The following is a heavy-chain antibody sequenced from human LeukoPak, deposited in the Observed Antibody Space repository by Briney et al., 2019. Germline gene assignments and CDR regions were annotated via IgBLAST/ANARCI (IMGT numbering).Heavy chain of an antibody. D-gene: IGHD4-11*01. V-gene: IGHV3-20*04. Sequence: PGGSLRLSCAASGFTFSNYYMSWVRQAPGKGLEWVSGINWNGGSTGYADSVKGRFTISRDNAKNSLYLQMSSLRAEDTALYYCARGLDAFDIWGQGTMVTVSS. CDR1: GFTFSNYY. CDR2: INWNGGST. CDR3: ARGLDAFDI. J-gene: IGHJ3*02.